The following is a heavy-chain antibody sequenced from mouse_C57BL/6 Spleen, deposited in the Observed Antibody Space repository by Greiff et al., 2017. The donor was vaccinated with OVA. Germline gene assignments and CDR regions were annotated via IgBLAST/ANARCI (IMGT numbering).Heavy chain of an antibody. J-gene: IGHJ3*01. CDR2: FYPGSGSI. CDR3: ARHGDYYGSSYWFAY. V-gene: IGHV1-62-2*01. D-gene: IGHD1-1*01. Sequence: VKPGASVKLSCKASGYTFTEYTIHWVKQRSGQGLEWLGWFYPGSGSIKYNENFKDKATLTAVKSSSTVYMELSRLTSEDSAVYFCARHGDYYGSSYWFAYWGQGTLVTVSA. CDR1: GYTFTEYT.